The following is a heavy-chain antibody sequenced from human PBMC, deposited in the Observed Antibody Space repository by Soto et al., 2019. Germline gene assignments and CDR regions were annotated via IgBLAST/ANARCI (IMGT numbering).Heavy chain of an antibody. CDR1: GGTFSSYA. J-gene: IGHJ6*02. Sequence: SVKVSCKASGGTFSSYAISWVRQAPGQGLEWMGGIIPIFGTANYAQKFQGRVTITADESTSTAYMELSSLRSEDTAVYHCAIAPGYYYYCMDFWGQGTTVTGSS. CDR3: AIAPGYYYYCMDF. CDR2: IIPIFGTA. V-gene: IGHV1-69*13.